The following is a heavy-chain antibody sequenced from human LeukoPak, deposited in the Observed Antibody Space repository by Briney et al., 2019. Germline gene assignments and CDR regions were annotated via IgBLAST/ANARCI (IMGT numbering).Heavy chain of an antibody. CDR2: ISSSSSYI. D-gene: IGHD1-26*01. CDR1: GFTFSSYS. J-gene: IGHJ4*02. CDR3: ARDWGELFGSDY. Sequence: GGSLRLSCAASGFTFSSYSMNWVRQAPGKGLDWVSSISSSSSYIYYADSVKGRFTISRDNAKNSLYLQMNSLRAEDTAVYYCARDWGELFGSDYWGQGTLVTVSS. V-gene: IGHV3-21*01.